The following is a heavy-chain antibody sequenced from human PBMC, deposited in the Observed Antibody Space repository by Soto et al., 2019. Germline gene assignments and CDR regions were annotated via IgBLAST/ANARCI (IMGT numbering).Heavy chain of an antibody. J-gene: IGHJ4*02. Sequence: PSETLSLTCAVYGGSFTGYDWTWIRQPPGTGLEWIGEINHSGSTNYNPSLKSRVTISVDTSKNQFSLKLTSVTAADTAVYYCARDKFTRLFDYWGQGTLVT. CDR1: GGSFTGYD. CDR2: INHSGST. CDR3: ARDKFTRLFDY. D-gene: IGHD2-15*01. V-gene: IGHV4-34*01.